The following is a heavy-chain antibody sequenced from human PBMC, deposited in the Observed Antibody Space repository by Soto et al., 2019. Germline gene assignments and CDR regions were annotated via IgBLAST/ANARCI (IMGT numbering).Heavy chain of an antibody. V-gene: IGHV3-21*06. CDR3: ARESEDLTSNFDY. CDR2: ISSTTNYI. J-gene: IGHJ4*02. CDR1: GFTFTGYS. Sequence: GSLILSCAATGFTFTGYSMNWVRQAPGKGLEWVSSISSTTNYIYYGDSMKGRLTISRDNGKNTLYLEMHSLRAEDTAVYYCARESEDLTSNFDYWGQGTLVTVSS.